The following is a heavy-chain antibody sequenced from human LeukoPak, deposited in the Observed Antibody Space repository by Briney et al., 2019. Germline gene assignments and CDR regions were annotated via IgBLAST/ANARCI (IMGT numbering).Heavy chain of an antibody. V-gene: IGHV3-30*18. J-gene: IGHJ6*02. D-gene: IGHD5-18*01. CDR3: AKDGGPRGYSYGYPSYYEMDV. Sequence: GGSLRLSCAASGFTFSNYGMHWVRQAPGKGLEWVVVISYDGSNKYYGDSVKGRFAISRDNSKNTLYLQMNSLRGEDTAVYYCAKDGGPRGYSYGYPSYYEMDVWGQGTTVTVSS. CDR1: GFTFSNYG. CDR2: ISYDGSNK.